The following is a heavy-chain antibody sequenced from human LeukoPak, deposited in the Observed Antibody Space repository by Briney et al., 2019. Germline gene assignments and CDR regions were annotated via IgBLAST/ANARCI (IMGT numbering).Heavy chain of an antibody. CDR3: ARGGVPAGLGLNWLDP. CDR1: GYTFTSYD. Sequence: ASVKVSCKASGYTFTSYDMNWVRQATGQGLEWMGGMNPNSGNTGYAQKFQGRVTMTRNTSISTAYMELSSLRSEDTAVYYCARGGVPAGLGLNWLDPWGQGTLVTVSS. D-gene: IGHD2-2*01. V-gene: IGHV1-8*01. CDR2: MNPNSGNT. J-gene: IGHJ5*02.